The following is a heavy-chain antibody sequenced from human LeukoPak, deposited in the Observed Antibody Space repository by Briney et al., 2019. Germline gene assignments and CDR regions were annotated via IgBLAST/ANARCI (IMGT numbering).Heavy chain of an antibody. J-gene: IGHJ3*01. CDR2: ISGRGGST. CDR1: GFTFSSYV. Sequence: GGSLRLSCAASGFTFSSYVMRWVRQAPGRGLEWVSGISGRGGSTYYADSVKGRFTIPRDISKNTRYLQMNNLRAEDTAVYYCARVNRYYGSGTYYHDAFDVWGRGTMVTVSS. V-gene: IGHV3-23*01. CDR3: ARVNRYYGSGTYYHDAFDV. D-gene: IGHD3-10*01.